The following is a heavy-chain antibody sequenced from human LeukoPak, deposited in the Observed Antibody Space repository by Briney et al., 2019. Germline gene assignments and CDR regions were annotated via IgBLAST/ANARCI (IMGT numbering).Heavy chain of an antibody. CDR3: ARDYCSSTSYFLYWYFDL. D-gene: IGHD2-2*01. CDR2: ISTGGDRA. Sequence: GGSLRLSCAASGFTFSNYAMDWVRQAPGKGLEWVSAISTGGDRAYYADSVRGRFTTSRDNSWNTLYLQLNSLRAEDTAVYCCARDYCSSTSYFLYWYFDLWGRGTLVTVSS. V-gene: IGHV3-23*01. J-gene: IGHJ2*01. CDR1: GFTFSNYA.